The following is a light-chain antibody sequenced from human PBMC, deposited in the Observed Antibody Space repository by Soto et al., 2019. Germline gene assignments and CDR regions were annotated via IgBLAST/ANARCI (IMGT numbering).Light chain of an antibody. Sequence: SYELTQPPSVSAAPGQTARITCGGNRIGSKSVQWYEQKAGQAPVLVDYDDSDRPSGIPGRFSGSKSGNTATLTISDVGAGDDADYYCQVWDSSRDHYVFGPGTKLTVL. CDR1: RIGSKS. J-gene: IGLJ1*01. V-gene: IGLV3-21*02. CDR2: DDS. CDR3: QVWDSSRDHYV.